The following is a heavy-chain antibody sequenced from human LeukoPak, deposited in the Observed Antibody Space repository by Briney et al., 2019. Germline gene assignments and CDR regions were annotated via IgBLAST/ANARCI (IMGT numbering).Heavy chain of an antibody. D-gene: IGHD6-13*01. CDR3: AREGSSSWYGGNRFDP. CDR1: GFTFSSYG. J-gene: IGHJ5*02. CDR2: IWYDGSNK. V-gene: IGHV3-33*01. Sequence: GGSLRLSCAASGFTFSSYGMHWVRQAPGKGLEWVAVIWYDGSNKYYADSVKGRFTISRDNSKNTLYLQMNSLRAEDTAVYYCAREGSSSWYGGNRFDPWGQGTLVTVSS.